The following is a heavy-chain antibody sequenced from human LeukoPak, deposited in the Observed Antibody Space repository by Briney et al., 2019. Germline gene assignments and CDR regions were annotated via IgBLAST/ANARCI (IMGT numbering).Heavy chain of an antibody. J-gene: IGHJ4*02. CDR1: GDSVISGLYY. CDR2: IYYSGST. V-gene: IGHV4-61*01. Sequence: SETLSLTCTVSGDSVISGLYYWTWIRQPPGKGLEWIGYIYYSGSTNYNPSLKSRVTISVDTSKNQFSLKLSSVTAADTAVYYCARGELSFPLDYWGQGTLVTVSS. CDR3: ARGELSFPLDY. D-gene: IGHD3-16*02.